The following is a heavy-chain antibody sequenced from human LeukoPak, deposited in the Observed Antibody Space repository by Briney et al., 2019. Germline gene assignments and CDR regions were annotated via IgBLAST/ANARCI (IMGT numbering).Heavy chain of an antibody. D-gene: IGHD5/OR15-5a*01. Sequence: SETLSLTCTVSGDSISSYYWSWIRQPPGKGLEWIGYIYYSGSTNYNPSLKSRVTISVDTSKNQFSLKLSSVTAADTAVYYCARVGTFYVYAFDIWGQGTMVTVSS. CDR3: ARVGTFYVYAFDI. CDR2: IYYSGST. J-gene: IGHJ3*02. V-gene: IGHV4-59*01. CDR1: GDSISSYY.